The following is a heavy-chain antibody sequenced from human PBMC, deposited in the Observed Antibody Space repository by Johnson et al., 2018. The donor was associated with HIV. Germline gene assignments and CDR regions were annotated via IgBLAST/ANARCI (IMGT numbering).Heavy chain of an antibody. V-gene: IGHV3-30*04. CDR3: ARDWNNWNYGVPDAFDI. CDR2: ISYDGSNK. D-gene: IGHD1-7*01. CDR1: GFTFSSYA. Sequence: QMQLVESGGGVVQPGRSLRLSCAASGFTFSSYAMHWVRQAPGKGLEWVAVISYDGSNKYYADSVKGRFTISRDNSKNTLYLQMNSLRAEDTAVYYCARDWNNWNYGVPDAFDIWGQGTMVTVSS. J-gene: IGHJ3*02.